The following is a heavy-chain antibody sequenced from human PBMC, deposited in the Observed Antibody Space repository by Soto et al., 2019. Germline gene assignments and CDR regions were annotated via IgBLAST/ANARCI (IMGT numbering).Heavy chain of an antibody. V-gene: IGHV3-23*01. CDR3: AKALGGSGSYYNAHYYYYGMDV. CDR2: ISGSGGST. CDR1: GFTFSSYA. J-gene: IGHJ6*02. D-gene: IGHD3-10*01. Sequence: EVQLLESGGGLVQPGGSLRLSCAASGFTFSSYAMSWVRQAPGKGLEWVSAISGSGGSTYYADSVKGRFTISRDNSKNTLYLQMNSLRAEDTAVYYCAKALGGSGSYYNAHYYYYGMDVWGQGTTVTVSS.